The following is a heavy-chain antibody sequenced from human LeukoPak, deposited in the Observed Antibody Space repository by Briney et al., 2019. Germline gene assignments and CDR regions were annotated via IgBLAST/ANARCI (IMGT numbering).Heavy chain of an antibody. CDR1: GDSFSSRGY. D-gene: IGHD3-22*01. CDR2: VFSSGKT. CDR3: ARARTQFSDGSGLNWFDP. Sequence: PSETLSLTCTVSGDSFSSRGYSWIRQLPDMGLEWIGYVFSSGKTHYNPSLESRVTIPLDTSMNQFSLRLSSVTAADTAVYYCARARTQFSDGSGLNWFDPWGQGTLVTVSS. J-gene: IGHJ5*02. V-gene: IGHV4-31*03.